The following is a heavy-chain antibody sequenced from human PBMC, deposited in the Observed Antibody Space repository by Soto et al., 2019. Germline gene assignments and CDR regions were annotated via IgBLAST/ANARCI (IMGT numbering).Heavy chain of an antibody. Sequence: EVQLLESGGGLVQPGGSLRLSCAASGFTFSSYAMSWVRQAPGKGLEWVSAISGSGGSTYYADSVKGRFTISRDNSKNTLYLRMNSLRAEDTAVYYCAKGYSSSWYSNWFDPWGQGTLVTVSS. CDR1: GFTFSSYA. J-gene: IGHJ5*02. D-gene: IGHD6-13*01. CDR3: AKGYSSSWYSNWFDP. V-gene: IGHV3-23*01. CDR2: ISGSGGST.